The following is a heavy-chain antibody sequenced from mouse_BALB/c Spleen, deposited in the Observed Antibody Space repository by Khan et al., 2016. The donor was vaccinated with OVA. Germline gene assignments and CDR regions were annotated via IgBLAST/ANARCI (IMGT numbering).Heavy chain of an antibody. CDR2: ISSAGDYT. J-gene: IGHJ3*01. D-gene: IGHD1-3*01. CDR3: ASQLTWSFAY. V-gene: IGHV5-6*01. Sequence: EVELVESGGDLVKPGGSLKLSCAASGFTFSSYGMSWVLQTPDKRLEWVATISSAGDYTYYPDNVKGRFTISRDNAKNTLYLQMSSLRSEDAAMFYCASQLTWSFAYWGQGTLVTVSA. CDR1: GFTFSSYG.